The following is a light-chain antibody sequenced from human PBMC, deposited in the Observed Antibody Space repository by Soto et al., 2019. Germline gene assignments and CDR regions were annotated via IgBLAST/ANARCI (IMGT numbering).Light chain of an antibody. CDR1: QSMSTNY. Sequence: EIVLTQSPGTLSLSPGERATLSCRASQSMSTNYLAWNQQKPGQAPRRLIYATSTRAAGIPVRFSGSGSGTDFTLSISRLEPEEFEIYYCQQFGSSPGLTFGGGTKVEIE. CDR2: ATS. V-gene: IGKV3-20*01. J-gene: IGKJ4*01. CDR3: QQFGSSPGLT.